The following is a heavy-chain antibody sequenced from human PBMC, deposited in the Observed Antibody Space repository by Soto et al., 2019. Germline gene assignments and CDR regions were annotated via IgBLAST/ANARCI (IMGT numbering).Heavy chain of an antibody. V-gene: IGHV4-30-4*01. D-gene: IGHD3-3*01. CDR1: GGSISSGDYY. Sequence: SETLSLTCTVSGGSISSGDYYWSWIRQPPGKGLEWIGYIYYSGSTYYNPSLKSRVTISVDTSKNQFSLKVNSVTTADTAVYYCAIELRFLEWLPPRFDPWGQGTLVTVSS. J-gene: IGHJ5*02. CDR3: AIELRFLEWLPPRFDP. CDR2: IYYSGST.